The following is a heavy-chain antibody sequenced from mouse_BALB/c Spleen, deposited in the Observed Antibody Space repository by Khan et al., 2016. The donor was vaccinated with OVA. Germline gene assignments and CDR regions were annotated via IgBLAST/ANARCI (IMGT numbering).Heavy chain of an antibody. J-gene: IGHJ4*01. D-gene: IGHD1-1*01. V-gene: IGHV3-2*02. CDR2: ISYSGIT. CDR1: GYSITSNYA. CDR3: ARQNYYGYALDF. Sequence: EVQLQESGPGLVKPSQSLSLTCTVTGYSITSNYAWSWIRQFPGNKLEWMAYISYSGITNYNPSLKSRISVTRDTSENQFFLQLNYVTTEDTATYYCARQNYYGYALDFWGQGTSVTVSS.